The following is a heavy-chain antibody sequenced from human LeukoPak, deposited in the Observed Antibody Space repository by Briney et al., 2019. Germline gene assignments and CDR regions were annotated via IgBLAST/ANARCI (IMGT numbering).Heavy chain of an antibody. Sequence: GGSLRLSCAASGFSFSSYSMSWVRQPPGRGLEWVSSISGSGDSKHHADSVKGRFTVSRDNSKTTLYLQMSSLRAEDTAMYYCAKAEGKYYYFYMDVWGKGTTVTVSS. CDR2: ISGSGDSK. D-gene: IGHD3-10*01. V-gene: IGHV3-23*01. CDR3: AKAEGKYYYFYMDV. J-gene: IGHJ6*03. CDR1: GFSFSSYS.